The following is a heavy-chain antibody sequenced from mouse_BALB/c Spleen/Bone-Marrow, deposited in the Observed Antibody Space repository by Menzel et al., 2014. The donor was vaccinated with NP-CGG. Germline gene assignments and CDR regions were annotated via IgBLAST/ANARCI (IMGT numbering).Heavy chain of an antibody. J-gene: IGHJ3*01. CDR1: EFSLTSYG. CDR3: ARGGSSRAWFAY. D-gene: IGHD1-1*01. Sequence: QVQLQQSGPGLVAPSQSLSITCTVSEFSLTSYGVHWVRQPPGKGLEWLGGIWAGGSTNYNSALMSRLSISKDNSKSQVFLKMNSLQTDGPAMYYCARGGSSRAWFAYWGQGTLVTVSA. V-gene: IGHV2-9*02. CDR2: IWAGGST.